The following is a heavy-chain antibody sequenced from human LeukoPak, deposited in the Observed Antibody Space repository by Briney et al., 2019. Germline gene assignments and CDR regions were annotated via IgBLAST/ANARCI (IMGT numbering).Heavy chain of an antibody. D-gene: IGHD3-22*01. CDR3: ARGHYDSRGYSEPFDP. CDR1: GGSISPYY. CDR2: IYYSGST. V-gene: IGHV4-59*01. Sequence: SETLSLTCTVSGGSISPYYWSWIRQPPGKRLGWIGYIYYSGSTNYNPSLKSRVTISVDTSKNQFSLKLSSVTAADTAVYYCARGHYDSRGYSEPFDPWGQGTLVTVSS. J-gene: IGHJ5*02.